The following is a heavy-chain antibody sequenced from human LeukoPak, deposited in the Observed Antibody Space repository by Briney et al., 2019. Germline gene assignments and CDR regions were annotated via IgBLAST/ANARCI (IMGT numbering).Heavy chain of an antibody. D-gene: IGHD2-2*01. Sequence: ASVKVSCKASGYTFTSYGISWVRQAPGQGLEWMGWISAYNDNTNYAQKLQGRVTMTTDTSTSTAYMELRSLRSDDTAVYYCARGTVVPAALVDFDYWGQGTLVTVSS. CDR1: GYTFTSYG. CDR3: ARGTVVPAALVDFDY. V-gene: IGHV1-18*01. CDR2: ISAYNDNT. J-gene: IGHJ4*02.